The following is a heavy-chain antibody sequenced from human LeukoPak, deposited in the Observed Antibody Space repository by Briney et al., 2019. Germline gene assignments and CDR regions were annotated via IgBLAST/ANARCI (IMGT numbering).Heavy chain of an antibody. J-gene: IGHJ4*02. CDR1: GFTFSSYG. Sequence: GRSLRLSCAASGFTFSSYGVHWVRQAPGKGLEWVAVISNDGNNNYYADSVKGRFTISRDNSKNTLYLQMNSLRAEDTAVYYCAREAVVNDYWGQGTLVTVSS. CDR2: ISNDGNNN. CDR3: AREAVVNDY. D-gene: IGHD4-23*01. V-gene: IGHV3-30*19.